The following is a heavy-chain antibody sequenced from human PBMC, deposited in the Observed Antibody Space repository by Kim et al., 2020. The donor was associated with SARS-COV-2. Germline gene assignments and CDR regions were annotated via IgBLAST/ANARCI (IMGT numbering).Heavy chain of an antibody. CDR3: ARGIAAAGTM. V-gene: IGHV1-69*01. J-gene: IGHJ4*02. Sequence: TATYAQKFQGRVTITADESTSTAYMELSSLRSEDAAVYYCARGIAAAGTMWGQGTLVTVSS. D-gene: IGHD6-13*01. CDR2: TA.